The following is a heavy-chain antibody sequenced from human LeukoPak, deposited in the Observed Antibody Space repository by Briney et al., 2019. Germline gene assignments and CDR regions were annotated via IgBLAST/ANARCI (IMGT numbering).Heavy chain of an antibody. CDR1: GYTFTSYD. CDR3: ARGRSTGYPYYFEY. V-gene: IGHV1-8*03. CDR2: MNPNSGST. Sequence: ASVKVSCKASGYTFTSYDINWVRQATGQGLEWMGWMNPNSGSTGYAQKFQGRVTTTRNTSISTAYMELSGLRSEDTAVYYCARGRSTGYPYYFEYWGQGTLVTVSS. D-gene: IGHD5-12*01. J-gene: IGHJ4*02.